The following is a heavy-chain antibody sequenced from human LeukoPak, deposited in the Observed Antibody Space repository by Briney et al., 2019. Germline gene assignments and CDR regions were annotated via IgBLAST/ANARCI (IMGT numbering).Heavy chain of an antibody. CDR2: INHSGST. CDR3: ARVGGSGSYSKGVWFDP. V-gene: IGHV4-34*01. Sequence: PSETLSLTCAVYGGSFSGYYWSWIRQPPGKGLEWIGEINHSGSTNYNPSLKSRVTISVDTSKNQFSLKLSSVTAADTAVYYCARVGGSGSYSKGVWFDPWGQGTLVTVSS. D-gene: IGHD3-10*01. CDR1: GGSFSGYY. J-gene: IGHJ5*02.